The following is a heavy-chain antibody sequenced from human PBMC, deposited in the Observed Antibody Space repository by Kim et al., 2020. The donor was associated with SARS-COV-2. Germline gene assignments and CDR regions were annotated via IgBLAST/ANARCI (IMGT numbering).Heavy chain of an antibody. CDR3: AKRDSGIAVL. J-gene: IGHJ4*02. Sequence: RTNHADSVKGQLTISRDNTKNTMYLQMNSLRAEDTAAYYCAKRDSGIAVLWGQGTLVTVSS. D-gene: IGHD6-19*01. CDR2: RT. V-gene: IGHV3-74*01.